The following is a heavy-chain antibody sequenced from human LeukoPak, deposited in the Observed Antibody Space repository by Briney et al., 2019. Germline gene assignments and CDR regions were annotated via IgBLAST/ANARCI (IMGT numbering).Heavy chain of an antibody. D-gene: IGHD2-15*01. J-gene: IGHJ5*02. CDR2: IYYSGST. CDR3: ARHGAYCTGGSCTRFDP. V-gene: IGHV4-39*01. CDR1: GGSISSSSYY. Sequence: PSETLSLTCTVSGGSISSSSYYWGWIRQPPGKGLEWIGTIYYSGSTYYNASLKSRVTISVETSKNQFSLTVSSVTAADTAVYYCARHGAYCTGGSCTRFDPWGQGTLVTVSS.